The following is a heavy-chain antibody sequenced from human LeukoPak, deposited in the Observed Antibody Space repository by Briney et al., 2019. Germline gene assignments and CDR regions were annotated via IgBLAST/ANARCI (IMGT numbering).Heavy chain of an antibody. CDR2: INPNSGGT. CDR1: GYTFTGYY. Sequence: ASVKVSCKASGYTFTGYYMHWVRQAPGQGLEWMGWINPNSGGTNYAQKFQGRVTMTRDTSISTAYMELSRLRSDDTAVYYCARESIAVASTDFDYWGQGTLVTVSS. V-gene: IGHV1-2*02. D-gene: IGHD6-19*01. J-gene: IGHJ4*02. CDR3: ARESIAVASTDFDY.